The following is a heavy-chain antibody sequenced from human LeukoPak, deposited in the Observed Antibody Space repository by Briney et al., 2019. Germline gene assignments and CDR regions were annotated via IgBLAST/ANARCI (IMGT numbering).Heavy chain of an antibody. J-gene: IGHJ4*02. V-gene: IGHV3-21*01. Sequence: GGSLRLSCAASEFTFSIYSMNWVRQAPGKGLEWVSSIITGSGNTYYADSVKGRFTISRDNAKNSLYLQMNSLRAEDTAVYYCARDPDIYSSGWYYFDYWGQGTLVTVSS. CDR3: ARDPDIYSSGWYYFDY. D-gene: IGHD6-19*01. CDR1: EFTFSIYS. CDR2: IITGSGNT.